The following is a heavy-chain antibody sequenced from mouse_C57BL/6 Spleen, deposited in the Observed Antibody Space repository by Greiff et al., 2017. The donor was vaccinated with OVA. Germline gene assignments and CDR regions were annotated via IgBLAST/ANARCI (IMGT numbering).Heavy chain of an antibody. D-gene: IGHD4-1*01. CDR3: ARRTGTLDY. CDR1: GYTFTSYW. V-gene: IGHV1-50*01. CDR2: IDPSDSYT. J-gene: IGHJ2*01. Sequence: VQLQQPGAELVKPGASVKLSCKASGYTFTSYWMQWVKQRPGQGLEWIGEIDPSDSYTNYNQKFKGKATLTVDTSSSTAYLQLSSLTSEYSAVYYCARRTGTLDYWGQGTTLTVSS.